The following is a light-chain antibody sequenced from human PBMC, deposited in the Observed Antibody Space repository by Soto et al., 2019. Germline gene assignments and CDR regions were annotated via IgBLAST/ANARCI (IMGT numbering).Light chain of an antibody. Sequence: EIVLTQSPGTLSLSLGERATLSCRASRSVSSSYLAWYQQKPGQAPRLLIYGASSRATGIPDRFSCSGSGTDFTLTISRLEPEDFAVYYCQQYGTLPTTFGQGTKVEIK. CDR1: RSVSSSY. V-gene: IGKV3-20*01. J-gene: IGKJ1*01. CDR3: QQYGTLPTT. CDR2: GAS.